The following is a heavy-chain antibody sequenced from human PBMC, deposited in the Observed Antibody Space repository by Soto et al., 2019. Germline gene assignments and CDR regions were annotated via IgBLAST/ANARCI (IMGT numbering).Heavy chain of an antibody. V-gene: IGHV4-31*03. CDR1: GGSISSGGYY. Sequence: QVQLQESGPGLVKPSQTLSLTCTVSGGSISSGGYYWSWIRQHPGKGLEWIGYIYYSGSTYYNPSLMHRVTISVDTAKNHFSLKLSSVTAADTAVYYCARYPLQQPTFDYWGQGTLVTVSS. J-gene: IGHJ4*02. CDR2: IYYSGST. D-gene: IGHD6-13*01. CDR3: ARYPLQQPTFDY.